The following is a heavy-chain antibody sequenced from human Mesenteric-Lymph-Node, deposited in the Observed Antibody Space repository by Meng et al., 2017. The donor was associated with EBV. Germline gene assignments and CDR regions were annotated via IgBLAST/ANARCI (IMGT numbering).Heavy chain of an antibody. Sequence: QAQLGQSGAEVKKPGASVKVSCKASGYTFTSYAMHWVRQAPGQRLEWMGWINAGNGNTKYSQKFQGRVTITRDTSASTAYMELSSLRSEDTAVYYCARYCSGGSCYGPQFDYWGQGTLVTVSS. CDR3: ARYCSGGSCYGPQFDY. D-gene: IGHD2-15*01. V-gene: IGHV1-3*01. CDR1: GYTFTSYA. J-gene: IGHJ4*02. CDR2: INAGNGNT.